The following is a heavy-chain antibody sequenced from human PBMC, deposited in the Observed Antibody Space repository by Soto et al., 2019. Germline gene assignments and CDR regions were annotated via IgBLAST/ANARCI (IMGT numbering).Heavy chain of an antibody. CDR3: ARGLITGSHYSGGWYYFDS. CDR1: GFTFSSYG. D-gene: IGHD6-19*01. CDR2: IWYDGSNK. V-gene: IGHV3-33*01. J-gene: IGHJ4*02. Sequence: QPGGSLRLSCAASGFTFSSYGMHWVRQAPGKGLEWVAVIWYDGSNKYYADSVKGRFTISRDNSKNTLYLQMNSLRAEDTAVYYCARGLITGSHYSGGWYYFDSWGQGTQVTVSS.